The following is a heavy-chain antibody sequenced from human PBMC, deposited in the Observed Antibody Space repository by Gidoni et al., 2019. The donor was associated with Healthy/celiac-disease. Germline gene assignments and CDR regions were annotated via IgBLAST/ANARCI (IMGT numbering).Heavy chain of an antibody. J-gene: IGHJ6*03. V-gene: IGHV5-10-1*03. CDR1: GYSFTSYW. CDR3: AREDCSSTSCYDYYYMDV. D-gene: IGHD2-2*01. Sequence: EVKLVQSGAEVKKPGESLWISCKGSGYSFTSYWISWVRQMPGKGLEWMGRIDPSDSYTNYSPSFQGHVTISADKSISTAYLQWSSLKASDTAMYYCAREDCSSTSCYDYYYMDVWGKGTTVTVSS. CDR2: IDPSDSYT.